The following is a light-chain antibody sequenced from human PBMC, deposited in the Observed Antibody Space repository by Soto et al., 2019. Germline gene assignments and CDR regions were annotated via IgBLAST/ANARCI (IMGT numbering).Light chain of an antibody. CDR2: TNS. Sequence: QSVLTQPPSVSGTPGQRVTISCSGSDSNIGRYTVNWYQQLPGTTPRLLIYTNSQRPSGVPDRFSGSKSGTSASLAISGLQSEDEADYYCAAWDDSLNGVVFGGGTKLTVL. V-gene: IGLV1-44*01. CDR1: DSNIGRYT. CDR3: AAWDDSLNGVV. J-gene: IGLJ2*01.